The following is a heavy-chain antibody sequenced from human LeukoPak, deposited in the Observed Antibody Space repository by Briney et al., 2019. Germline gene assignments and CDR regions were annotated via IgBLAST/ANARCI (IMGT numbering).Heavy chain of an antibody. CDR1: GFNFRSYS. CDR2: ISGSGSPI. V-gene: IGHV3-48*02. J-gene: IGHJ3*02. Sequence: GGSLRLSCAASGFNFRSYSMNWVRQAPGKGLEWVSCISGSGSPISYADSVKGRFTISRDNAKSSLYLQMNSLRDEDTAVYYCARDLSWAFDIWGQGTMVTVSS. CDR3: ARDLSWAFDI.